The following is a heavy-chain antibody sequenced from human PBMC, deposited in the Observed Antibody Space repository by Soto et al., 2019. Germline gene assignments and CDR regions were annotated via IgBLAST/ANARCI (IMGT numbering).Heavy chain of an antibody. D-gene: IGHD2-8*01. J-gene: IGHJ6*02. CDR1: GFTFSSYA. Sequence: GGSLRLSCAASGFTFSSYAMSWVRQAPGKGLEWVSAISGSGGSTYYADSVKGRFTISRDNSKNTLYLQMNSLRAEDTAVYYCAKDELMNGVYYYYGMDVWGQGTTVTSP. V-gene: IGHV3-23*01. CDR2: ISGSGGST. CDR3: AKDELMNGVYYYYGMDV.